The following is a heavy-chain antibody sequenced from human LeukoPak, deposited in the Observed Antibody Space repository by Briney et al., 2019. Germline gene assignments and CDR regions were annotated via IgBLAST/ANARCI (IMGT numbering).Heavy chain of an antibody. CDR1: GGSISSYY. CDR3: AGTIFGVVNNYYYYGMDV. CDR2: IYYSGST. D-gene: IGHD3-3*01. Sequence: SETLSLTCTVSGGSISSYYWSWIRQPPGKGLEWIGYIYYSGSTNYNPSLKSRVTISVDTSKNQFSLKLSSVTAADTAVYYCAGTIFGVVNNYYYYGMDVWGQGTTVTVSS. J-gene: IGHJ6*02. V-gene: IGHV4-59*08.